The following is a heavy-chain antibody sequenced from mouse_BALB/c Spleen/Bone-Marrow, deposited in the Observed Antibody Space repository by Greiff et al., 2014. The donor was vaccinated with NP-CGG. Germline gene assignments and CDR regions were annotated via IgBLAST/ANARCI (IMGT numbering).Heavy chain of an antibody. CDR1: DYTFTSYW. CDR3: ARYWDAY. V-gene: IGHV1-7*01. D-gene: IGHD4-1*01. J-gene: IGHJ3*01. Sequence: QVQLQQSGAELAKPGASVKMSCKVSDYTFTSYWIHWVKQRPGQGLEWIGYIDPRTANTEYSQKFKDKATLTADNSSSTAYMQLSSLTSEYSAVYYCARYWDAYWGQGTLVTVSA. CDR2: IDPRTANT.